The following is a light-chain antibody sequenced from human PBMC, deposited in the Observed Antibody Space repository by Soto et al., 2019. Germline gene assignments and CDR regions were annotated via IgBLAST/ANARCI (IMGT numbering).Light chain of an antibody. J-gene: IGKJ1*01. CDR2: GAS. CDR1: QSVSSSQ. V-gene: IGKV3-20*01. Sequence: EIMMTQSPGTLSVSPGEGATLSCTASQSVSSSQLAWYQQKPGQAPRLLIFGASSRAAGIPDRFSGSGSGTDFTLTISRLEPEDFAVYYCQQYAGSPPWTFGQGTKVEIK. CDR3: QQYAGSPPWT.